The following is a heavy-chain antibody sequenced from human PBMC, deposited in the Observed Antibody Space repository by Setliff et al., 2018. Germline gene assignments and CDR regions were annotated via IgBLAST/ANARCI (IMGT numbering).Heavy chain of an antibody. Sequence: PSETLSLTCSASGDSTDSYYWTWVRQSAGKGLEWIGRIYGGGTTNYNPSFKGRVTISVDTSKKQFSLTLTSVTAADTALYYCRQAVVGRDVFDIWGQGTVVTVSS. CDR3: RQAVVGRDVFDI. V-gene: IGHV4-4*07. D-gene: IGHD1-1*01. CDR2: IYGGGTT. J-gene: IGHJ3*02. CDR1: GDSTDSYY.